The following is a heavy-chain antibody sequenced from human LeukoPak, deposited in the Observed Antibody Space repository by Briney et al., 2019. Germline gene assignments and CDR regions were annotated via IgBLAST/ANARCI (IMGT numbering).Heavy chain of an antibody. CDR1: GFTFTSSA. D-gene: IGHD3-22*01. CDR3: AVRNYYDSSGYYSY. V-gene: IGHV1-58*02. Sequence: SVKVSCKASGFTFTSSAMQWVRQAHGQRLEWIGWIVVGSGNTNYAQKFQERVTITRDMSTSTAYMELSSLRSEDTAVYYCAVRNYYDSSGYYSYWGQGTLVTVSS. J-gene: IGHJ4*02. CDR2: IVVGSGNT.